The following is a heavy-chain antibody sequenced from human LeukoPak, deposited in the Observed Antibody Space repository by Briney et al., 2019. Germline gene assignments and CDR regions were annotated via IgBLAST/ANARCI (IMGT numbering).Heavy chain of an antibody. CDR1: GYTFTSYY. CDR3: ARSSRYYYGSGSYYSLDY. Sequence: ASVKVSCKASGYTFTSYYMHWVRQAPGQGLEWMGWINPNSGGTNYAQKFQGRVTMTRDTSISTAYMELSRLRSDDTAVYYCARSSRYYYGSGSYYSLDYWGQGTLVTVSS. V-gene: IGHV1-2*02. D-gene: IGHD3-10*01. J-gene: IGHJ4*02. CDR2: INPNSGGT.